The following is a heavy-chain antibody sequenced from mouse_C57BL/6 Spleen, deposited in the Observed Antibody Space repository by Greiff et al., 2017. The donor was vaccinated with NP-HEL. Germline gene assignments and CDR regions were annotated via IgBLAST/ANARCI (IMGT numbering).Heavy chain of an antibody. CDR2: INYDGSST. CDR1: GFTFSDYY. J-gene: IGHJ4*01. V-gene: IGHV5-16*01. Sequence: EVKLVESEGGLVQPGSSMKLSCTASGFTFSDYYMAWVRQVPEKGLEWVANINYDGSSTYYLDSLKSRFIISRDNAKNILYLQMSSLKSEDTATYYCARDLYYYGSSGAMDYWGQGTSVTVSS. CDR3: ARDLYYYGSSGAMDY. D-gene: IGHD1-1*01.